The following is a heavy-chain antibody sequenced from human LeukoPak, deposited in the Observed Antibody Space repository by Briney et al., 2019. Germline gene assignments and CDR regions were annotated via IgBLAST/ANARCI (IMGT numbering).Heavy chain of an antibody. D-gene: IGHD1-26*01. Sequence: PSQTLSLTCTVSGGSISSGSYYWSWIRQPAGKGLEWIGRIYTSGSTNYNPSLKSRVTISVDTSKNQFSLKLSSVTAADTAVYYCAISDSGSYYSHYYYYMDVWGKGTTVTVSS. CDR3: AISDSGSYYSHYYYYMDV. J-gene: IGHJ6*03. CDR1: GGSISSGSYY. CDR2: IYTSGST. V-gene: IGHV4-61*02.